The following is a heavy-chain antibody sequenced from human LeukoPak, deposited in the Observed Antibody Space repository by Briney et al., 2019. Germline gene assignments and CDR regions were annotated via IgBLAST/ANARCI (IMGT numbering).Heavy chain of an antibody. CDR2: ISGYNGNT. D-gene: IGHD2-2*01. J-gene: IGHJ6*02. Sequence: ASVKVSCKASGYTFISYGISWVRQAPGQGLEWMGRISGYNGNTKYAQNVQGRVTTTKDTSTSTAYMELTSLRSDDTAVYYCARDYDVIPAAGNGMDVWGQGTTVAVSS. CDR3: ARDYDVIPAAGNGMDV. V-gene: IGHV1-18*01. CDR1: GYTFISYG.